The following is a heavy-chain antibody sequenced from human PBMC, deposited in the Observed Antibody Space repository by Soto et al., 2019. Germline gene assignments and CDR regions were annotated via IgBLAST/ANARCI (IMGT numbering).Heavy chain of an antibody. CDR1: GFTFSSYG. CDR2: VWYDGSNK. CDR3: ARELHDSSGAFDH. D-gene: IGHD3-22*01. J-gene: IGHJ4*02. Sequence: VQLVESGGGVVQPGKSLRLSCAASGFTFSSYGMHWVRQAPGKGLEWVAVVWYDGSNKYYADSVKGRFTISRDNSKNTLHLQMNNLRAEDTAVYYCARELHDSSGAFDHWGQGTLVTVSS. V-gene: IGHV3-33*01.